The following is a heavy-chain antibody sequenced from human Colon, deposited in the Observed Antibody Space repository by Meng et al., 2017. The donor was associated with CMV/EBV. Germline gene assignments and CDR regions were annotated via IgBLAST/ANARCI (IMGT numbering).Heavy chain of an antibody. CDR1: ADTVSSNSAA. Sequence: HVPPPHAGPGLVKPYQTLSLTCAISADTVSSNSAAWNWIRQSPSRGLEWLGRTYQRSKWYHEYAVSVRSRISINPDTSKNHFSQKLNSVTPEDTAMYYCARYDGQDGASGYLYYWGQGIPVTVSS. CDR3: ARYDGQDGASGYLYY. V-gene: IGHV6-1*01. D-gene: IGHD3-22*01. CDR2: TYQRSKWYH. J-gene: IGHJ4*02.